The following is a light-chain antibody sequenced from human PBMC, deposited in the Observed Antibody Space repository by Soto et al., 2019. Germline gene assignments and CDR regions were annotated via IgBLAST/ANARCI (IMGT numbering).Light chain of an antibody. V-gene: IGKV1-39*01. J-gene: IGKJ2*01. CDR3: QQSYETPYT. CDR2: ASI. CDR1: QPIGSH. Sequence: DIQMTQSPSSLSASVGDRVTITCRASQPIGSHLNWYQQRPNNAPKLLIYASINLHSGVPPRFSGSGSGTDFTLTITGLQPEDCAAYYCQQSYETPYTFGPGTRV.